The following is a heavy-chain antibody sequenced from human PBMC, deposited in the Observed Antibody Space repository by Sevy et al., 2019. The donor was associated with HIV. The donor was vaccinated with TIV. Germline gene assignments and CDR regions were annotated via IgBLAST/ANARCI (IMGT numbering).Heavy chain of an antibody. V-gene: IGHV1-58*02. D-gene: IGHD6-19*01. Sequence: ASVKVSCKASGFTFTSSAMQWVRQARGQRLEGIGWIVVGYGNTNYAQKFRERVTITRDMSTSTAYMELSSLRSEDTAVYYCAAADSYSSGWYPNYAMDVWGQGTTVTVSS. J-gene: IGHJ6*02. CDR3: AAADSYSSGWYPNYAMDV. CDR2: IVVGYGNT. CDR1: GFTFTSSA.